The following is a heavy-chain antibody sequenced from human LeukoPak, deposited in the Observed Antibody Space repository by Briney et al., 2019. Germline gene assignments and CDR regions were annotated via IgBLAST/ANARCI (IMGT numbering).Heavy chain of an antibody. Sequence: GGSLRLSCTASGFTFGDYTMNWVRQAPGKGLEWVGFIRSNAYGGTTEYAASVKGRFTISRDDSKSIAYLQMNSLKTEDTAVYYCTRYRGYFDYWGQGTLVTVSS. D-gene: IGHD3-10*01. CDR2: IRSNAYGGTT. J-gene: IGHJ4*02. V-gene: IGHV3-49*04. CDR3: TRYRGYFDY. CDR1: GFTFGDYT.